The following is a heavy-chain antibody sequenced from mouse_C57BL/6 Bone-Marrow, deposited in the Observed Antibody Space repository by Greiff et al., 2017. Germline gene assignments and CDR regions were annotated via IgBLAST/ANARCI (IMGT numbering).Heavy chain of an antibody. CDR3: TRPTMVTTEGNYYAMDY. V-gene: IGHV1-15*01. Sequence: VQLVESGAELVRPGASVTLSCKASGYTFTDYEMHWVKQTPVHGLEWIGAIDPETGGTAYNQKFKGKAILTADKSSSTAYMELRSLTSEDSAVYYCTRPTMVTTEGNYYAMDYGGQGTSVAVSS. CDR2: IDPETGGT. J-gene: IGHJ4*01. CDR1: GYTFTDYE. D-gene: IGHD2-9*01.